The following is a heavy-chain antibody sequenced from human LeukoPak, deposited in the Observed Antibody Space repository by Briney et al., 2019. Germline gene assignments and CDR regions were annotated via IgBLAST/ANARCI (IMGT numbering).Heavy chain of an antibody. V-gene: IGHV4-34*01. CDR1: GGSFSGYY. Sequence: NASETLSLTCAVYGGSFSGYYWSWIRQPPGKGLEWIGEINHSGSTNYNPSLKSRVTISVDTSKNQFSLKLSSVTAADTAVYYCARGRWSGQFDYWGQGTLVTVSS. CDR3: ARGRWSGQFDY. CDR2: INHSGST. J-gene: IGHJ4*02. D-gene: IGHD3-3*01.